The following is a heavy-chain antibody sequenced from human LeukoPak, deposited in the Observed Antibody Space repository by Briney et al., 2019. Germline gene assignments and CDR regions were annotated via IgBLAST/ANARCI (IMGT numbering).Heavy chain of an antibody. D-gene: IGHD3-10*01. CDR1: LGSISSYY. CDR2: IYTRRST. CDR3: VRGFGEFLIY. V-gene: IGHV4-4*07. Sequence: SHTLSLTRTVSLGSISSYYSSWIRQPAGKGLEWMGRIYTRRSTNYNPSLNRRVTMSLDTYNNQFSLNPSYVTAAVKSVYYCVRGFGEFLIYWGQGTLVTVSS. J-gene: IGHJ4*02.